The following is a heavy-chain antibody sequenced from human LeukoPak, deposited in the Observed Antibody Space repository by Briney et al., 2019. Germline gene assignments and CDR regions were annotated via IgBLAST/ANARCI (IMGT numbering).Heavy chain of an antibody. J-gene: IGHJ4*02. D-gene: IGHD1-1*01. V-gene: IGHV3-7*01. CDR2: IKEDGTEK. CDR3: VRESRPGGAMGLYHNLDY. CDR1: GFNFRDFS. Sequence: GGSLRLSCAGSGFNFRDFSLHWVRQSPGKGLEWVANIKEDGTEKNLVDSVKGRFTISRDNTKNLLFLEMNNLRGDDTAIYYCVRESRPGGAMGLYHNLDYWGQGTLVAVSS.